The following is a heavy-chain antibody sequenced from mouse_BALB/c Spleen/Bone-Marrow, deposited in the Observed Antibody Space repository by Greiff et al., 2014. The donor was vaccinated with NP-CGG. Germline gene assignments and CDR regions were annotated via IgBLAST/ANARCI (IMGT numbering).Heavy chain of an antibody. J-gene: IGHJ3*01. V-gene: IGHV1S137*01. Sequence: VQLQQSGAELVRPGVSVKISCKGSGYTFTDYAMHWVKQSHAKSLEWIGVISTYYGDASYNQKLMGKATMTVDKSSSTAYMELARLTSEDSAIYYCARGIDDYDAWSAYWGQGTLVTVSA. CDR3: ARGIDDYDAWSAY. CDR2: ISTYYGDA. D-gene: IGHD2-4*01. CDR1: GYTFTDYA.